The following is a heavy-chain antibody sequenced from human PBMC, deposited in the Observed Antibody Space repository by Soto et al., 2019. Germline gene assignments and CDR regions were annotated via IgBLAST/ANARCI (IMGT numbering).Heavy chain of an antibody. CDR3: ARDLITHDDSRAFDH. D-gene: IGHD3-10*01. Sequence: QVQLVQSGTEVKKPGASVKVSCKASGYTFTDYYMFWLRQAPGQGLAWVGGISTKDGGTDSPQKFRGGVTVTRDTSINTVYMDLYSRTSDDTAVYYCARDLITHDDSRAFDHWGQGSLVTVSS. CDR2: ISTKDGGT. V-gene: IGHV1-2*02. J-gene: IGHJ5*02. CDR1: GYTFTDYY.